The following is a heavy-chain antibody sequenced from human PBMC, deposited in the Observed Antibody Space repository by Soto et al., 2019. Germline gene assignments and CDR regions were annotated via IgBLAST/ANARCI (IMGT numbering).Heavy chain of an antibody. D-gene: IGHD2-2*01. CDR3: ARGRCSSTSCYYPYWFDP. CDR2: MNPNSGNT. J-gene: IGHJ5*02. Sequence: QVQLVQSGAEVKKPGASVKVSCKASGYTFTSYDINWVRQATGQVLEWMGWMNPNSGNTGYAQKFQGRVTMTRNTSISTAYMELSSLRSEDTAVYYCARGRCSSTSCYYPYWFDPWGQGTLVTVSS. V-gene: IGHV1-8*01. CDR1: GYTFTSYD.